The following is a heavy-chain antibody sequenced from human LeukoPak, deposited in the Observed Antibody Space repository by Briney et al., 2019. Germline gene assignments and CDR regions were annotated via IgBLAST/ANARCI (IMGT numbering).Heavy chain of an antibody. J-gene: IGHJ6*02. V-gene: IGHV3-48*03. D-gene: IGHD2-2*01. Sequence: GGSLRLSCAASGFTFSSYEMTWVRQAPGKGLEWVSYISSSGSTIYYADSVKGRFTISRDNAKNSLYLQMNSLRAEVTAVYYCARASIVVVPAAMKGSGYYGMDVWGQGTTVTVSS. CDR3: ARASIVVVPAAMKGSGYYGMDV. CDR1: GFTFSSYE. CDR2: ISSSGSTI.